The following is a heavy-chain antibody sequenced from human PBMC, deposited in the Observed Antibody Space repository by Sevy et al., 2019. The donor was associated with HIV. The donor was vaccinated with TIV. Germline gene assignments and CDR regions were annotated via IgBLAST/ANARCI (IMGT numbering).Heavy chain of an antibody. CDR3: ARPSSGWYGEDYFDY. J-gene: IGHJ4*02. CDR1: GYSFTSYW. Sequence: GESLKISCKGSGYSFTSYWIGWVRQMPGKGLEWMGIIYPGDSDTRHSPSFQGQVTISADNSISTAYLQWSSLKASDTAMYYCARPSSGWYGEDYFDYWGQGTLVTVSS. CDR2: IYPGDSDT. D-gene: IGHD6-19*01. V-gene: IGHV5-51*01.